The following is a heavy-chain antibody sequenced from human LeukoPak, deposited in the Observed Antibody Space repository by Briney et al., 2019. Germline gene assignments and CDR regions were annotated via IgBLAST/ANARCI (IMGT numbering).Heavy chain of an antibody. Sequence: ASVKVSCKASGYTFGTHWMHWVRQAPGQGLEWMGWINPNNGGTDYAQKFQDTVTMTRDTSISTAYMELSRLTSDDTAVYYCATLIPLRGWDDSSGYYYVHYDHWGQGTLVTVSS. CDR2: INPNNGGT. CDR1: GYTFGTHW. CDR3: ATLIPLRGWDDSSGYYYVHYDH. J-gene: IGHJ5*02. V-gene: IGHV1-2*02. D-gene: IGHD3-22*01.